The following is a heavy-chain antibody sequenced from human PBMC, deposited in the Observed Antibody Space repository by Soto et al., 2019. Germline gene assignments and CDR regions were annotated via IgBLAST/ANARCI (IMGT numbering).Heavy chain of an antibody. D-gene: IGHD1-26*01. J-gene: IGHJ3*01. CDR2: IKQDGSEK. CDR3: AGDPRSGWWGGSYEAAFDL. CDR1: GFIFSSHW. V-gene: IGHV3-7*03. Sequence: GGSLRLSCAASGFIFSSHWMNWVRQAPGKGLEWVANIKQDGSEKYYVDSVKGRFTISRDNAKNPLFLQMNSLRAEDTAVYSCAGDPRSGWWGGSYEAAFDLWGQGTMVTVSS.